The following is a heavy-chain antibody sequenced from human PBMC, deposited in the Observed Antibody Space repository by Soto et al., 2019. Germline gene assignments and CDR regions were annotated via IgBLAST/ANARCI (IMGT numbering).Heavy chain of an antibody. Sequence: QVQLQESGPGLVKPSQTLSLTCTVSGGSITSGDYYWSWIRQPPGKGLAWIGYIDYSGSTYYNPSLKSRVTISVDTSKNQFSLELSSVTAADTAVYYCARDGASYDIGYWGQGTLVTVSS. V-gene: IGHV4-30-4*01. CDR2: IDYSGST. CDR3: ARDGASYDIGY. J-gene: IGHJ4*02. D-gene: IGHD3-22*01. CDR1: GGSITSGDYY.